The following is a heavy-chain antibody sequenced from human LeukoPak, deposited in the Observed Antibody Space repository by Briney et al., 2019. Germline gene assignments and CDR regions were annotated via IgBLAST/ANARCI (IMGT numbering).Heavy chain of an antibody. CDR2: ISAYNGNT. CDR3: ARADYDFWSGPPNWFDP. J-gene: IGHJ5*02. CDR1: GYTFTSYG. D-gene: IGHD3-3*01. Sequence: ASVTVSCTASGYTFTSYGISWVRQAPGQGLEWMGWISAYNGNTNYAQKLQGRVTMTTDTSTSTAYKELRSLRSDDTAVYYCARADYDFWSGPPNWFDPWGQGTLVTVSS. V-gene: IGHV1-18*01.